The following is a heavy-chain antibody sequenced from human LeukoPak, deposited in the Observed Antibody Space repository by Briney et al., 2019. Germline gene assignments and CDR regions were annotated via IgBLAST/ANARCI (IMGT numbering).Heavy chain of an antibody. J-gene: IGHJ4*02. V-gene: IGHV3-7*05. D-gene: IGHD1-26*01. CDR1: GFTFSSYW. Sequence: GGSLRLSCAASGFTFSSYWMTWVRQAPGKGLKWVANINQDGSERHYVDSVKGRFTISRDNAKNSLYLEMNSLRAEDTAVYYCARDEYSGSYVYWGQGTLVTVSS. CDR3: ARDEYSGSYVY. CDR2: INQDGSER.